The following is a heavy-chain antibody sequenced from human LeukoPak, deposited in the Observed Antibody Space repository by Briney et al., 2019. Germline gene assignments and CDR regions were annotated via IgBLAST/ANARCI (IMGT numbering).Heavy chain of an antibody. Sequence: ASVKVSCKASGYTFTSYYMHWVRQAPGQGLEWMGIINLSGGSTSYAQKFQGRVTMTRDMSTSTVYVELSSLRSEDTAVYYCAKGSSGYYQNYYYYYMDVWGKGTTVTVSS. CDR3: AKGSSGYYQNYYYYYMDV. CDR2: INLSGGST. CDR1: GYTFTSYY. J-gene: IGHJ6*03. V-gene: IGHV1-46*01. D-gene: IGHD3-22*01.